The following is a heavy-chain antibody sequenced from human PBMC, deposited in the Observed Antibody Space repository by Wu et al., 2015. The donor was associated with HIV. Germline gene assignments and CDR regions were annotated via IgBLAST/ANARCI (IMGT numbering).Heavy chain of an antibody. Sequence: QVQLVQSGAEVKKPGSSVKVSCKASGGTFSSYAISWVRQAPGQGLEWMGGIIPIFGTANYAQKFQGRVTITTDESTSTAYMELSSLRSEDTAVYYCARRGXLRLGELSFPVGAFDIWGQGTMVTVSS. J-gene: IGHJ3*02. CDR3: ARRGXLRLGELSFPVGAFDI. CDR2: IIPIFGTA. D-gene: IGHD3-16*02. V-gene: IGHV1-69*05. CDR1: GGTFSSYA.